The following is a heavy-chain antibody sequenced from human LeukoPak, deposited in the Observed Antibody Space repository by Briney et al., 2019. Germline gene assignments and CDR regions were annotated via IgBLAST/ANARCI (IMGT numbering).Heavy chain of an antibody. CDR3: ARHSSSSGWPNPDAFDI. J-gene: IGHJ3*02. Sequence: GESLKISCKGSGYSFTSYWIGWVRRMPGKGLEWMGIIYPGDSDTRYSPSFQGQVTISADKSISTAYLQWSSLKASDTAMYYCARHSSSSGWPNPDAFDIWGQGTMVTVSS. V-gene: IGHV5-51*01. CDR2: IYPGDSDT. D-gene: IGHD6-19*01. CDR1: GYSFTSYW.